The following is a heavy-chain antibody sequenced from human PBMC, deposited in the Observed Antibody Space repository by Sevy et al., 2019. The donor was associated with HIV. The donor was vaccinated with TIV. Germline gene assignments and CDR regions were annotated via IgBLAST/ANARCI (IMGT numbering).Heavy chain of an antibody. Sequence: GSLRPSCAASGFTFSSYAMHWVRQAPGQGLEWVAVISYDGSNKYYADSVKGRFTISRDNSKNTLYLQMNSLRAEDTAVYYCARDSGEWLVFDYWGQGTLVTVSS. CDR1: GFTFSSYA. J-gene: IGHJ4*02. V-gene: IGHV3-30*04. CDR2: ISYDGSNK. D-gene: IGHD6-19*01. CDR3: ARDSGEWLVFDY.